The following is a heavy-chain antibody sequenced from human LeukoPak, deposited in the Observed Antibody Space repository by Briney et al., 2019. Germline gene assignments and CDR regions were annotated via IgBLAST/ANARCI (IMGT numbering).Heavy chain of an antibody. CDR2: IYYSGST. CDR3: ATTGARLLWFGELNYMDV. D-gene: IGHD3-10*01. J-gene: IGHJ6*03. CDR1: GGSISSSSYY. V-gene: IGHV4-39*01. Sequence: SETLSLTCTVSGGSISSSSYYWGWIRQPPGKGLEWIGSIYYSGSTYYNPSLKSRVTISVDTSKNQFSLKLSSVTAADTAVYYCATTGARLLWFGELNYMDVWGKGTTVTVSS.